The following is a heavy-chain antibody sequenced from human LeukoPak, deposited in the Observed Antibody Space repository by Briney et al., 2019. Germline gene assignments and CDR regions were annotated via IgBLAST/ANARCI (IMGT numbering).Heavy chain of an antibody. Sequence: ASVKVSCKASGGTFSSYAISWVRQAPGQGLEWMGGIIPIFGTANYAQKFQGRVTITADKSTSTAYMELRSLRSDDTAVYYCARNYDSSGYYLYYYYMDVWGKGTTVTVSS. CDR3: ARNYDSSGYYLYYYYMDV. D-gene: IGHD3-22*01. CDR2: IIPIFGTA. CDR1: GGTFSSYA. V-gene: IGHV1-69*06. J-gene: IGHJ6*03.